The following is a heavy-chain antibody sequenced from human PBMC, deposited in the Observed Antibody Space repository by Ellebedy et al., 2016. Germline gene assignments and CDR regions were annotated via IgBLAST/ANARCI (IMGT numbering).Heavy chain of an antibody. CDR2: ISAYNGNT. D-gene: IGHD2-15*01. Sequence: ASVKVSCKASGYTFTSYGISWVRQAPGQGLEWMGWISAYNGNTNYAQKLQGRVTMTTDTSTSTANMELRSLRTDDTAVYYCARDGGYCSGGSCPDVDHYGMDVWGQGTTVTVSS. CDR1: GYTFTSYG. J-gene: IGHJ6*02. V-gene: IGHV1-18*01. CDR3: ARDGGYCSGGSCPDVDHYGMDV.